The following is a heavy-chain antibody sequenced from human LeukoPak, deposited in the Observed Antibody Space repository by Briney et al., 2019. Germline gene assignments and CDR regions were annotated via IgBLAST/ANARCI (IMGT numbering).Heavy chain of an antibody. J-gene: IGHJ4*02. Sequence: CCAASGFTASSNHMSWVRQHPGKGLQWIGEIHHTGSTNYNPSLKSRVTMSVDTSKNQFSLKLSSVTAADTAVYYCARAPAITRGFDYWGQGTLVTFSS. CDR3: ARAPAITRGFDY. CDR1: SGFTASSNH. V-gene: IGHV4-4*02. D-gene: IGHD2-2*01. CDR2: IHHTGST.